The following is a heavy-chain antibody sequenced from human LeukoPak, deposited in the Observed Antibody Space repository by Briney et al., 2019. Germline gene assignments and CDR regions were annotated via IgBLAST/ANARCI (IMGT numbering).Heavy chain of an antibody. CDR1: GGSFSDYY. Sequence: SETLSLTCAVYGGSFSDYYWSWIRQSPGKGLEWIGEINHSGTTHYNPSLKSRVTISVDTSKNQFSLKLRSVTAADTAVYYCARKEGGQLVNTRRWFDPWSQGTLVTVSS. CDR2: INHSGTT. D-gene: IGHD6-13*01. V-gene: IGHV4-34*01. J-gene: IGHJ5*02. CDR3: ARKEGGQLVNTRRWFDP.